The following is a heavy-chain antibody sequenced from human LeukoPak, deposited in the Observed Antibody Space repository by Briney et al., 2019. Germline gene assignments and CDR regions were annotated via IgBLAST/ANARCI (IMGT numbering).Heavy chain of an antibody. CDR2: INHSGST. CDR3: ARGLGAAAAY. D-gene: IGHD6-13*01. Sequence: SETLSLTCAVYGGAFSGYYWGWIRQPPGKGLEWIGEINHSGSTNYNPSLKSRVTISVDTSKNQFSLKLSSVTAADTAVYYCARGLGAAAAYWGQGTLVTVSS. CDR1: GGAFSGYY. J-gene: IGHJ4*02. V-gene: IGHV4-34*01.